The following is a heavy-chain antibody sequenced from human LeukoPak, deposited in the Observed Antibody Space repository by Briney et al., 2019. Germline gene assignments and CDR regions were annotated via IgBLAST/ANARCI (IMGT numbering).Heavy chain of an antibody. CDR1: GFTCDDYA. CDR3: AKVFWSGYYDY. J-gene: IGHJ4*02. Sequence: GGSLRLSCAASGFTCDDYALHWVRQAPGKGLEWVSLISGDGGNTYYADSVKGRFTISRDNSKNSLYLQMNSLRTEDTALYYCAKVFWSGYYDYWGQGTLVTVSS. D-gene: IGHD3-3*01. CDR2: ISGDGGNT. V-gene: IGHV3-43*02.